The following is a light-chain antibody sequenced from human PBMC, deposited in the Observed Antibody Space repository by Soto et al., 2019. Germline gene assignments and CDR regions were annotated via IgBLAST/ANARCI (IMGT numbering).Light chain of an antibody. CDR1: SSYVGSYNL. J-gene: IGLJ1*01. CDR2: EVS. Sequence: QSVLTQPASVSGSPGQWITISCTGTSSYVGSYNLVSWYQQHPGKAPKLMIYEVSKRPSGVSNRFSGSKSGNTASLTISGLQAEDEADYYCCSYAGSSTYVFGTGTKVTVL. V-gene: IGLV2-23*02. CDR3: CSYAGSSTYV.